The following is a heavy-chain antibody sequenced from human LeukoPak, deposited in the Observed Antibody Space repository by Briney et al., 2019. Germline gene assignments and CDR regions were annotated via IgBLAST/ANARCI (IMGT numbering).Heavy chain of an antibody. CDR3: ARAGSPTVTTRGVRFDP. Sequence: SVKVSCKASGGTFSSYAISWVRQAPGQGLEWMGRIIPILGIANYAQKFQGRVTITADKSTSTAYMELSSLRSEDTAVYYCARAGSPTVTTRGVRFDPWGQGTLVTVSS. CDR1: GGTFSSYA. D-gene: IGHD4-17*01. CDR2: IIPILGIA. V-gene: IGHV1-69*04. J-gene: IGHJ5*02.